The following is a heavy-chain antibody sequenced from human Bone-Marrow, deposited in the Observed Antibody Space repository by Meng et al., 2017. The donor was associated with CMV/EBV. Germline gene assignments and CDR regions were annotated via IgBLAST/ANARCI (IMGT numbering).Heavy chain of an antibody. CDR1: TSGVG. J-gene: IGHJ4*02. D-gene: IGHD3-22*01. CDR2: IYWNDDK. V-gene: IGHV2-5*01. CDR3: ALRYYYDSSGYYLGPNGWGY. Sequence: TSGVGVGWVRPPPGKALEWLALIYWNDDKRYSPSLKSRLTITKDTSKNQVVLTMTNMDPVDTATYYCALRYYYDSSGYYLGPNGWGYWGQGTLVTVSS.